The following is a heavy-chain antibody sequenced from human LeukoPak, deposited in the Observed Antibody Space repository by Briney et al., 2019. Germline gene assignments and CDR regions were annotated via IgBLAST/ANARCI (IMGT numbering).Heavy chain of an antibody. CDR2: IYYSGNT. V-gene: IGHV4-59*01. Sequence: SETLSLTCTVSGGSISSYYWSWIRQPPGKGLEWIAYIYYSGNTNYNPSLKNRVTMSVDTFKNQFSLKLSSVTAADTAVYYCASYTGTTSSFDYWGQGTLVTVSS. CDR3: ASYTGTTSSFDY. CDR1: GGSISSYY. D-gene: IGHD1-7*01. J-gene: IGHJ4*02.